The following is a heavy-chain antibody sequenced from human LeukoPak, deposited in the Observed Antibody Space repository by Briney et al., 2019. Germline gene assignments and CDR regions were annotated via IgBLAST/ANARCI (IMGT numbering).Heavy chain of an antibody. V-gene: IGHV4-61*02. J-gene: IGHJ4*02. Sequence: KASETLSLTCTVSGGSISSGSYYWNWIRQPAGKGLEWIGRIYTSGSTNYNPSLKSRVTISVDTSKNQFSLKLSSVTAADTAVYYCARVTGYMTEDYFDYWGQGTLITVSS. CDR1: GGSISSGSYY. CDR3: ARVTGYMTEDYFDY. CDR2: IYTSGST. D-gene: IGHD6-13*01.